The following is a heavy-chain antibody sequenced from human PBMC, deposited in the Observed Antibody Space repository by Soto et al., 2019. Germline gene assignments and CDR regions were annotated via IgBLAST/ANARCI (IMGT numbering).Heavy chain of an antibody. D-gene: IGHD6-6*01. CDR2: IIPIFGTA. CDR3: ARDDAARPAGGWFDP. J-gene: IGHJ5*02. Sequence: QVQLVQSGAEVKKPGSSVKVSCKASGGTFSSYAISWVRQAPGQGLEWMGGIIPIFGTANYAQKFQGRVTIPADEDTSTAYMERSSLRSEDTAVYYCARDDAARPAGGWFDPWGQGTLVTVSS. V-gene: IGHV1-69*01. CDR1: GGTFSSYA.